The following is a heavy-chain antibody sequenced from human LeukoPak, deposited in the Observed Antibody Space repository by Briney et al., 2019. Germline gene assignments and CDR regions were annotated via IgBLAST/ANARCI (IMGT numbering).Heavy chain of an antibody. D-gene: IGHD3-3*01. CDR3: ARLTYYDFWSGYPRGREYFDY. J-gene: IGHJ4*02. CDR1: GGSISNNNYY. V-gene: IGHV4-39*01. CDR2: IYYSGSP. Sequence: SETLSLTCTVSGGSISNNNYYWAWIRQPPGKGLECIGSIYYSGSPYYNPSLKSRVTISVDTSKNQFSLKLSSVTAADTAVYYCARLTYYDFWSGYPRGREYFDYWGQGTLVTVSS.